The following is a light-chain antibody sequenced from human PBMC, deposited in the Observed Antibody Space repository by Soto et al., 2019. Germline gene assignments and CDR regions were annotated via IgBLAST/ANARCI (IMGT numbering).Light chain of an antibody. J-gene: IGKJ5*01. Sequence: EIVVTQSPGTLSLSPGERATLSCRASQSIDSNYLSWYQQKPGQAPRLIISGASTRATGTPARFSGSGSGTDFTLTISSLQPEDFATYYCQQSYGTLITFGQGTRLEIK. CDR2: GAS. CDR1: QSIDSNY. V-gene: IGKV3D-7*01. CDR3: QQSYGTLIT.